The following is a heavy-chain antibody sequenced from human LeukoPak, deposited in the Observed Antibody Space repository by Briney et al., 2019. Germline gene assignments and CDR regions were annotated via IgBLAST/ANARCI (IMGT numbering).Heavy chain of an antibody. D-gene: IGHD4-23*01. J-gene: IGHJ4*02. CDR3: ARSPGGNARTWLDY. CDR2: TNGATGNT. CDR1: GYTFTNFA. Sequence: ASVKVSCKASGYTFTNFALHWVRQAPGQRLEWMGWTNGATGNTRFSQDFQGRLTIAIDASASTAYIELSSLRSEDTAVYYCARSPGGNARTWLDYWGQGTLVTISS. V-gene: IGHV1-3*02.